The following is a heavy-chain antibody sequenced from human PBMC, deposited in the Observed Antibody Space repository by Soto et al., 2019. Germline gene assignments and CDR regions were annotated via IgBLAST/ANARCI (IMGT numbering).Heavy chain of an antibody. J-gene: IGHJ6*02. CDR3: AREGAPRDGDIVVVPAAMPDYYYGMDV. CDR2: INPSGGST. CDR1: GYTFTSYY. Sequence: QVQLVQSGAEVKKPGASVKVSCKASGYTFTSYYMHWVRQAPGQGLEWMGIINPSGGSTSDAQKFQGRVTRPRDTSTSTTNMELSSLRSEDTSVYYCAREGAPRDGDIVVVPAAMPDYYYGMDVWGQGTTVTVSS. V-gene: IGHV1-46*01. D-gene: IGHD2-2*01.